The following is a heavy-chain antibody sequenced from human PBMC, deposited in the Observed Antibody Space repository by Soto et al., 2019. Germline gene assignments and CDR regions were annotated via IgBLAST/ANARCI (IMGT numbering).Heavy chain of an antibody. CDR3: ARLYYNSAFFDY. V-gene: IGHV3-48*02. J-gene: IGHJ4*02. CDR2: VSMDSDTI. CDR1: GSDFSTYS. Sequence: GGSLRLSCRASGSDFSTYSMNWVRQAPGKGLEWIAYVSMDSDTIHYADSVKGRFTISRDDAENSLFLQMNSLRDEDTATYYCARLYYNSAFFDYWGQGTLVTVSS. D-gene: IGHD3-3*01.